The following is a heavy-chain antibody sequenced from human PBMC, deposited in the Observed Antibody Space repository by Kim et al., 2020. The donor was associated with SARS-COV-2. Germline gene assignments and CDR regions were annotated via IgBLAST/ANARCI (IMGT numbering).Heavy chain of an antibody. CDR3: ARVVVGATGWFDP. V-gene: IGHV4-31*03. CDR2: IYYSGST. Sequence: SETLSLTCTVSGGSISSGGYYWSWIRQHPGKGLEWIGYIYYSGSTYYNPSLKSRVTISVATSKNQFSLKLSSVTAADTAVYYCARVVVGATGWFDPWGQGTLVTVSS. D-gene: IGHD2-15*01. CDR1: GGSISSGGYY. J-gene: IGHJ5*02.